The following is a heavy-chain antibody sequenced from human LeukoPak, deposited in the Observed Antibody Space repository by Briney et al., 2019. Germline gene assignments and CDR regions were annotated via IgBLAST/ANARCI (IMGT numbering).Heavy chain of an antibody. CDR2: INWNGGST. J-gene: IGHJ3*02. V-gene: IGHV3-20*01. CDR1: GFTFDDYG. CDR3: ARALYYDFWSGSPDDAFDI. D-gene: IGHD3-3*01. Sequence: PGGSLRLSCAASGFTFDDYGMSWVRQAPGKGLEWVSGINWNGGSTGHADSVKGRFTISRDNAKNSLYLQMNSLRAEDTALYHCARALYYDFWSGSPDDAFDIWGQGTMVTVSS.